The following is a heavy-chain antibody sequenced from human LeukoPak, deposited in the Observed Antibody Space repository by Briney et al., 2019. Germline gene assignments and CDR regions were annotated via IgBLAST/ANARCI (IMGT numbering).Heavy chain of an antibody. V-gene: IGHV3-66*01. CDR1: GFTFSSYG. J-gene: IGHJ4*02. Sequence: PGRSLRLSCAASGFTFSSYGMRWVRQAPGKGLEWVSVIYSGGSTYYADSVKGRFTISRDNSKNTLYLQMNSLRAEDTAVYYCARDVGGSYYFRYWGQGTLVTVSS. CDR3: ARDVGGSYYFRY. D-gene: IGHD1-26*01. CDR2: IYSGGST.